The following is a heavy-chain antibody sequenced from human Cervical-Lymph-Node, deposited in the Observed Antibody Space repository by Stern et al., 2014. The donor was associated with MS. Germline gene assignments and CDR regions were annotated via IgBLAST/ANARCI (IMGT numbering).Heavy chain of an antibody. CDR3: ARGFRSFDY. CDR1: GFIISDHF. Sequence: EVQLVESGGGLVQPGGSLRLSCAASGFIISDHFMDWFRQAPGKWLEWVGRSRSKDHSFTTEYAASVRGRFTISRDESKNSLYLQMNSLKTEDTAAYICARGFRSFDYWGQGTLVTVSS. CDR2: SRSKDHSFTT. J-gene: IGHJ4*02. V-gene: IGHV3-72*01.